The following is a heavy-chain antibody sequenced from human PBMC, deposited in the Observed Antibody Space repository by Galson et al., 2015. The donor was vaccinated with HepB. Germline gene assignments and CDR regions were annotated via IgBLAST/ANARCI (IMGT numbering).Heavy chain of an antibody. V-gene: IGHV1-2*06. Sequence: SVKVSCKASGYTFTGYYMHWVRQAPGQGLEWMGRINPDSGGTNYAQKFQGRVTMTRDTSISTAYMELGRLRSDDTAVYHCARDNDRGPIGAFDIWGQGTMVTVSS. CDR3: ARDNDRGPIGAFDI. J-gene: IGHJ3*02. CDR2: INPDSGGT. CDR1: GYTFTGYY. D-gene: IGHD3-22*01.